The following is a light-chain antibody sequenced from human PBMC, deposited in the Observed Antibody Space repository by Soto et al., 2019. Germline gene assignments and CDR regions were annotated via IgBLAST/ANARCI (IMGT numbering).Light chain of an antibody. J-gene: IGKJ4*01. V-gene: IGKV3-15*01. Sequence: EIVLTQSPGTLSVSPGERATLSCRASQSVSSKLAWYQQKPGQAPRLLMFRTSTRATGFPARFTGSGSGTEFNLTISSLQSEDFAIYYCQQYNNWTRATFGGGTKVDIK. CDR2: RTS. CDR3: QQYNNWTRAT. CDR1: QSVSSK.